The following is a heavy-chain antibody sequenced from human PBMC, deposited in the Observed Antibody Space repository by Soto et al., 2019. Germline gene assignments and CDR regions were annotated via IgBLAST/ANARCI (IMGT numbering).Heavy chain of an antibody. Sequence: GGSLRLSCADSGFTFSNYGMHWVRQAPGKGLEWVAVISYDGSNKYYVDSVKGRFTISRDSSKNTLYLQMNSLRAEDTAVYYCAKVHCSSTTCYPNYYYYYGMDVWGQGTTVTVSS. CDR3: AKVHCSSTTCYPNYYYYYGMDV. CDR1: GFTFSNYG. V-gene: IGHV3-30*18. D-gene: IGHD2-2*01. J-gene: IGHJ6*02. CDR2: ISYDGSNK.